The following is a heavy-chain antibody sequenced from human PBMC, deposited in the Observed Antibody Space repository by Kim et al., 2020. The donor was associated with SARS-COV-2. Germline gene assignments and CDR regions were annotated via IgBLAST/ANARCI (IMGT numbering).Heavy chain of an antibody. CDR3: ARGLIVVVRLDAFDI. D-gene: IGHD3-22*01. CDR1: GGSFSGYY. V-gene: IGHV4-34*01. CDR2: INHSGST. J-gene: IGHJ3*02. Sequence: SETLSLTCAVYGGSFSGYYWSWIRQPPGKGLEWIGEINHSGSTNYNPSLKSRVTISVDTPKNQFSLKLSSVTAADTAVYYCARGLIVVVRLDAFDIWGQGTMVTVSS.